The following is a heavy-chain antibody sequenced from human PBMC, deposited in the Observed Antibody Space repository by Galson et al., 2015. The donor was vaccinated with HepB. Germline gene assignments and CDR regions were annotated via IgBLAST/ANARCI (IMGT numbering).Heavy chain of an antibody. D-gene: IGHD3-3*01. CDR3: AASEAYYDFWSAYPHYYYYMDV. J-gene: IGHJ6*03. Sequence: SLRLSCAASGFIFSNTWMDWVRQAPGKGLEWVGRIKGKTDGGKTDYAAPVKGRFTISRDDSKNTLYLQMNSLKTEDTAVYYCAASEAYYDFWSAYPHYYYYMDVWGKGTTVTVSS. CDR2: IKGKTDGGKT. V-gene: IGHV3-15*07. CDR1: GFIFSNTW.